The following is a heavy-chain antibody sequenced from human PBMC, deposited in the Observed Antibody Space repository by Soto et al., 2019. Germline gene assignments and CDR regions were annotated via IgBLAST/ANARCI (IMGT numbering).Heavy chain of an antibody. CDR2: INHSGST. D-gene: IGHD3-10*01. Sequence: SETLSLTCAVYGGSFSGYYWTWIRQPPGKGLEWIGEINHSGSTNYNPSLKSRVTISVDTSKTQFSLKLGSVTAADTAMYYCARGGAGVTENWFDPWGQGTLVTVSS. J-gene: IGHJ5*02. V-gene: IGHV4-34*01. CDR3: ARGGAGVTENWFDP. CDR1: GGSFSGYY.